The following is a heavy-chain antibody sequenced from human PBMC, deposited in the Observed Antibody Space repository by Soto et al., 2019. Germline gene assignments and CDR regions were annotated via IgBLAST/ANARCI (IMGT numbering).Heavy chain of an antibody. V-gene: IGHV4-59*01. Sequence: QVQLQESGPGLVKPSETLSLTCTVSGGSISGYYWSWIRQPPGKGLEWIGCIYCSVSTNYNPSLKRRVTISVDTSKNQFSLKLSSVTAADTAVYYSARDYGGPFDYWSQGTLVTVSS. D-gene: IGHD4-17*01. CDR1: GGSISGYY. CDR2: IYCSVST. CDR3: ARDYGGPFDY. J-gene: IGHJ4*02.